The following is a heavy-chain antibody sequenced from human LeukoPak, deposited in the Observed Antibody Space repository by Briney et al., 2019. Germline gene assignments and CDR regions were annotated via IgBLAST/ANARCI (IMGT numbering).Heavy chain of an antibody. J-gene: IGHJ4*02. V-gene: IGHV4-39*07. D-gene: IGHD2-2*01. CDR2: IYYSGST. Sequence: SETLSLTCTVSGGSISSSSYYWGWIRQPPGKGLEWIGSIYYSGSTYYNPSLKSRVTISVDTSKNQFSLKLSSVTAADTAVYYCARNSVPAAAFDYWGQGTLVTVSS. CDR1: GGSISSSSYY. CDR3: ARNSVPAAAFDY.